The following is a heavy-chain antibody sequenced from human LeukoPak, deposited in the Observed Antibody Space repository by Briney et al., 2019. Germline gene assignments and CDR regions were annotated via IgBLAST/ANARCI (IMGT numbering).Heavy chain of an antibody. V-gene: IGHV3-23*01. CDR1: GFTFSSYA. CDR3: TYSSSWYWFDY. D-gene: IGHD6-13*01. J-gene: IGHJ4*02. CDR2: ISGSGGST. Sequence: GGSLRLSCAASGFTFSSYAMSWVRQAPGKGLEWVSAISGSGGSTYYADSVKGRFTISRDNSQNTLYLQMNSLRAEDTAVYYCTYSSSWYWFDYWGQGTLVTVSS.